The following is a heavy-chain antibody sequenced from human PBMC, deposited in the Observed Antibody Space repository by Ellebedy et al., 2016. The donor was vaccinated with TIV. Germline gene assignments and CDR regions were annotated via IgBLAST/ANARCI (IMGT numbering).Heavy chain of an antibody. CDR2: IRTKTYDGTT. CDR3: TSYYYGSGREY. D-gene: IGHD3-10*01. J-gene: IGHJ4*02. CDR1: GFTSGDYA. V-gene: IGHV3-49*03. Sequence: GGSLRLXCTASGFTSGDYAVSWFRQAPGKGLEWVGLIRTKTYDGTTDYAASVKGRFTISRDDSKSIAYLQMNSLKTEDTAVYYCTSYYYGSGREYWGQGTLVTVSS.